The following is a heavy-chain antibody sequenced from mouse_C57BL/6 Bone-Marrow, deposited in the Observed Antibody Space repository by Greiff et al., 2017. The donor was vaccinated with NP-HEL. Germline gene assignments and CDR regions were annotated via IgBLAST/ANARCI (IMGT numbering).Heavy chain of an antibody. J-gene: IGHJ4*01. CDR2: ISRKSNNYAS. Sequence: DVQLQESGGGLVQPKGSLKLSCAASGFSFTTYAMNWVRQAPGKGLEWIARISRKSNNYASYYADSVKDRFTISRDDSESILHLQMINLKTEDTAIYYGVGALFYDSNYVGDAMDYWGQGTSVTVSS. V-gene: IGHV10-1*01. D-gene: IGHD2-5*01. CDR1: GFSFTTYA. CDR3: VGALFYDSNYVGDAMDY.